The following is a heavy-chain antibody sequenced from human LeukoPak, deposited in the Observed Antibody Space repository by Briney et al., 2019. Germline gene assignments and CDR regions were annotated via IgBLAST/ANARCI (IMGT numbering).Heavy chain of an antibody. CDR3: SKKGQADNDGKPD. D-gene: IGHD1-1*01. J-gene: IGHJ4*02. Sequence: GGSPRLSCAASGFTFSSYTMNWIRQAPGKGLECVSSISRGGAYTYYADSVKGRFTISRDDSRNTLYLQMNSLRAEDTAVYYCSKKGQADNDGKPDWGQGTLVTVSS. V-gene: IGHV3-23*01. CDR1: GFTFSSYT. CDR2: ISRGGAYT.